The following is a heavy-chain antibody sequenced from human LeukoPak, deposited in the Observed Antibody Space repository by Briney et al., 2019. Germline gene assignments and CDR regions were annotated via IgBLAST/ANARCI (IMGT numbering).Heavy chain of an antibody. CDR2: IYCSGST. V-gene: IGHV4-30-4*01. J-gene: IGHJ4*02. D-gene: IGHD4-17*01. CDR1: GGSISSGDYY. CDR3: ARSLTTVTERGEFDY. Sequence: SETLSLTCTVSGGSISSGDYYWSWIRQPPGKGLEWIGYIYCSGSTYYNPSLKSRVTISVDTSKNQFSLKLSSVTAADTAVYYCARSLTTVTERGEFDYWGQGTLVTVSS.